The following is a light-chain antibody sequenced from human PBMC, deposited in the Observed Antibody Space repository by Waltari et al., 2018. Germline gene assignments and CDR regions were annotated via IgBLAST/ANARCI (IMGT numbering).Light chain of an antibody. CDR2: DAS. CDR3: QKYGTLPAT. J-gene: IGKJ1*01. CDR1: QSVSRN. Sequence: EIVLTQSPGTLSLSPGESDTLSCRASQSVSRNLAWYQQKPGQAPRLLIYDASSRATGIPDRFSGSGSGTDFSLTISRLEPEDFAVYYCQKYGTLPATFGQGTKVEIK. V-gene: IGKV3-20*01.